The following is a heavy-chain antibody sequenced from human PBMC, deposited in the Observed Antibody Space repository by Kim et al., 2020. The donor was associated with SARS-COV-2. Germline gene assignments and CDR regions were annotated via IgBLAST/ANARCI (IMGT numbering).Heavy chain of an antibody. D-gene: IGHD2-15*01. V-gene: IGHV1-69*13. CDR2: IIPIFGTA. CDR1: GGTFSSYA. J-gene: IGHJ6*02. Sequence: SVKVSCKASGGTFSSYAISWVRQAPGQGLEWMGGIIPIFGTANYAQKFQGRVTITADESTSTAYMELSSLRSEDTAVYYCARAVFDYCSGGICYSSGDYYYGMDVWGQGTTVTVSS. CDR3: ARAVFDYCSGGICYSSGDYYYGMDV.